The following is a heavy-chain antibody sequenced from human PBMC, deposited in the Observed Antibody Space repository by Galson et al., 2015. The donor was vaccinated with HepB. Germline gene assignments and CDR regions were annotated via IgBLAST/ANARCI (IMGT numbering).Heavy chain of an antibody. Sequence: SLRLSCAVSGFTFSNHWMDWVRQGPGKGLEWVSDIKTDGTTTRYADSVKGRFTISRDNAKNTLYLQMNSLRAEDTAVYFCARGGVLAGMDVWGQGTTVTV. CDR2: IKTDGTTT. CDR1: GFTFSNHW. CDR3: ARGGVLAGMDV. D-gene: IGHD3-3*02. J-gene: IGHJ6*02. V-gene: IGHV3-74*01.